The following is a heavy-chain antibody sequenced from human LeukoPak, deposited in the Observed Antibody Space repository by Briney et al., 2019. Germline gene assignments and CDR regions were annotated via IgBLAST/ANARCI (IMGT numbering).Heavy chain of an antibody. V-gene: IGHV1-69*13. D-gene: IGHD3-22*01. CDR3: ARENDYDSSGYTFDY. CDR1: GGTFTSYA. Sequence: SVKVSCKASGGTFTSYAISWVRQAPGQGLEWMGGIIPTFGTAKYAQNFQGRLTMTADESTSTAYMELSSLRSEDTAVYFCARENDYDSSGYTFDYWGQGTLVTVSS. CDR2: IIPTFGTA. J-gene: IGHJ4*02.